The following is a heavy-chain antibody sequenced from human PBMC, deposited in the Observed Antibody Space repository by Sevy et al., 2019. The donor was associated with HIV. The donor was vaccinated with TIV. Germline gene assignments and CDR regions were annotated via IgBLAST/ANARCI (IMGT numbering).Heavy chain of an antibody. Sequence: SETLSLTCTVSGGSISSYYWSWIRQPPGKGLEWIGYIYYSGSTNYNHSLKSRVTIAVDTSKNQFSLKLSSVTAADMAVYYCARVSTGTEMWENWFDPWGKGTLVTVSS. V-gene: IGHV4-59*01. CDR3: ARVSTGTEMWENWFDP. CDR2: IYYSGST. J-gene: IGHJ5*02. CDR1: GGSISSYY. D-gene: IGHD1-1*01.